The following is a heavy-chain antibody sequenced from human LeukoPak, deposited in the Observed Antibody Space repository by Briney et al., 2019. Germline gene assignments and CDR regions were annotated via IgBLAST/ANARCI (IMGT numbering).Heavy chain of an antibody. J-gene: IGHJ3*02. CDR3: AGGVAARWIWFAFDI. V-gene: IGHV1-2*02. D-gene: IGHD6-6*01. CDR2: INPNSGGT. Sequence: ASVKVSCKASGYTFTGYYMHWVRQAPGQGLAWMGWINPNSGGTNYAQKFQGRVTMTRDTSISTAYMELSRLRSDDTAVYYCAGGVAARWIWFAFDIWGQGTMVTVSS. CDR1: GYTFTGYY.